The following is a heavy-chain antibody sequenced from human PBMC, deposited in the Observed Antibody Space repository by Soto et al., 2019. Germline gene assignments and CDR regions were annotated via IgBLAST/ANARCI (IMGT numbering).Heavy chain of an antibody. J-gene: IGHJ5*02. CDR2: VFYSGST. Sequence: PSETLSLTCTVSGGSVRSGRYYWSWIRQPPGKGLEWIGYVFYSGSTNYNPSLKSRVTISVDTSKNQFSLKLSSVTAADTAVYYCARGSPIVYWFDPWGQGTLVTVSS. D-gene: IGHD2-21*01. V-gene: IGHV4-61*01. CDR1: GGSVRSGRYY. CDR3: ARGSPIVYWFDP.